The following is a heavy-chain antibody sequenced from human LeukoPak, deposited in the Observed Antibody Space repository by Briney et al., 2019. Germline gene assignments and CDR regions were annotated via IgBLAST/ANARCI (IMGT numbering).Heavy chain of an antibody. CDR1: GFTFSSYA. CDR3: ARLHASIAAAVECMDV. CDR2: ISYDGSNK. J-gene: IGHJ6*02. Sequence: GGSLRLSCAASGFTFSSYAMHWVRQAPGKGLEWVAVISYDGSNKYYADSVKGRFTISRDNSKNTLYLQMNSLRAEDTAVYYCARLHASIAAAVECMDVWGQGTTVTVSS. V-gene: IGHV3-30*01. D-gene: IGHD6-13*01.